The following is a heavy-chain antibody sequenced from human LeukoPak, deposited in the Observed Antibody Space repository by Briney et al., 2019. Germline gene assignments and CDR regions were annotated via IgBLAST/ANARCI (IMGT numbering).Heavy chain of an antibody. J-gene: IGHJ6*02. CDR3: ARDQVVPAAKDYYYYYGMDV. Sequence: PGGSLRLSCAASGFTFSSYAMNWVRQAPGKGLEWVSSISRGSDHIFYADSMKGRFTISRDNAKNSLYLQMNSLGAEDTAVYYCARDQVVPAAKDYYYYYGMDVWGQGTTVTVSS. CDR2: ISRGSDHI. V-gene: IGHV3-21*01. D-gene: IGHD2-2*01. CDR1: GFTFSSYA.